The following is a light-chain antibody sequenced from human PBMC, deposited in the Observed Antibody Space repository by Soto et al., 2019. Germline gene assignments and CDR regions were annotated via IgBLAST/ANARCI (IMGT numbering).Light chain of an antibody. Sequence: QSVLTQPRSVSGSPGQSVIISCTGTSSDVGAYNYVSWYQQHPGEAPKLLIYDVTQRPSWIPDRFSGSKSGDTASLTISGLQADDEAHYDCASHAGDFYLVFGGGTKLTVL. CDR3: ASHAGDFYLV. V-gene: IGLV2-11*01. J-gene: IGLJ3*02. CDR1: SSDVGAYNY. CDR2: DVT.